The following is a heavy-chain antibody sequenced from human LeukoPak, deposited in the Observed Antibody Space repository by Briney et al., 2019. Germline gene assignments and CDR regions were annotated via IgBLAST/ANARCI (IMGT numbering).Heavy chain of an antibody. CDR2: ISSNGGST. Sequence: GSLRLSCAASGFTFSSYAMHWVRQAPGKGLEYVSAISSNGGSTYYANSVKGRFTISRDNSKNTLYLQMGSLRAEDMAVYYCARGGVATARFDYWGQGTLVTVSS. CDR3: ARGGVATARFDY. CDR1: GFTFSSYA. D-gene: IGHD4-23*01. J-gene: IGHJ4*02. V-gene: IGHV3-64*01.